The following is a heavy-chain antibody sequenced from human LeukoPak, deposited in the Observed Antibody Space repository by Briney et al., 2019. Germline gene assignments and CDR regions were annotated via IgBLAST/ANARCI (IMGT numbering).Heavy chain of an antibody. CDR2: MYYTGST. J-gene: IGHJ5*02. D-gene: IGHD2-21*02. CDR3: ARRVTSNWFDP. CDR1: GDSISSNY. Sequence: SETLSLTCTVSGDSISSNYWSWIRQPPGKGLEWIGYMYYTGSTNYNPSFKSRVTISVDTSKNQFSLKLSSVTAADTAVYYCARRVTSNWFDPWGQGTLVTVSS. V-gene: IGHV4-59*08.